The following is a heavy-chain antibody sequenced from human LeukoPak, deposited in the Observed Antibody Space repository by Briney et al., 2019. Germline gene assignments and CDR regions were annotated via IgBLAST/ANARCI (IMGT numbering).Heavy chain of an antibody. Sequence: TGGSLRLSCAASGFTFSSYSMHWVRQAPGKRLEWLAVISYDGRNKYYADSVKGRFTISRDNSKNTLYLQANSLRPEDTAVYYCARGATYYFGPASYYHGVWCQGTLVTVSS. V-gene: IGHV3-30*04. D-gene: IGHD3-10*01. CDR3: ARGATYYFGPASYYHGV. CDR1: GFTFSSYS. J-gene: IGHJ4*02. CDR2: ISYDGRNK.